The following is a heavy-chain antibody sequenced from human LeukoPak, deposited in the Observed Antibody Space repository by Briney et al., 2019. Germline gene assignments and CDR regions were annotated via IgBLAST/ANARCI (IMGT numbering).Heavy chain of an antibody. Sequence: VKVSCKASGGTFIRYAISWVGQAPGQGREWMGRIIPILGIANSPQKFQGRVTITAHKSTSTSYMELSSLRSEDATVYYCAREEVYSGYETHFDYWGQGTLVTVSS. CDR3: AREEVYSGYETHFDY. V-gene: IGHV1-69*04. CDR2: IIPILGIA. CDR1: GGTFIRYA. J-gene: IGHJ4*02. D-gene: IGHD5-12*01.